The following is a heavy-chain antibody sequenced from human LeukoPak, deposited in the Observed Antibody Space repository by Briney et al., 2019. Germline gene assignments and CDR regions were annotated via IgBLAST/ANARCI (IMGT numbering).Heavy chain of an antibody. Sequence: GRSLSLSCAASGFTFSNYGMNWVRQAPGKGLEWVAVISYDGSNKYYADSVKGRFTISRDNSKNTLYLQMNSLRAEDTAVYYCARDYVIQLWLQGFDYWGQGTLVTVSS. V-gene: IGHV3-30*19. CDR2: ISYDGSNK. D-gene: IGHD5-18*01. J-gene: IGHJ4*02. CDR1: GFTFSNYG. CDR3: ARDYVIQLWLQGFDY.